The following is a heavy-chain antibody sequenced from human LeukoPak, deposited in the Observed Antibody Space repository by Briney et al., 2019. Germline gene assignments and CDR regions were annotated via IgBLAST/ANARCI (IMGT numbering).Heavy chain of an antibody. CDR1: GFTFSSYW. V-gene: IGHV3-74*01. J-gene: IGHJ3*02. D-gene: IGHD3-16*01. CDR2: INSDGSST. CDR3: ARVLGDYVWGTPVRAFDI. Sequence: GGSLRLSCAASGFTFSSYWMHWVRQAPGKGLVWVSRINSDGSSTSYADSVKGRFTISRDNAKNTLYLQMNSLRAEDTAVYYCARVLGDYVWGTPVRAFDIWGQGTMVTVSS.